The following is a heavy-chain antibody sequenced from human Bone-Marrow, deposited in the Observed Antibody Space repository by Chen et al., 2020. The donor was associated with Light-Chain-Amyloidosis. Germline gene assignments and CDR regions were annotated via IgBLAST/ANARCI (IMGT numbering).Heavy chain of an antibody. CDR1: GGSFSEFS. Sequence: QVQLQQWGAGLLKPSETLSLTCAVYGGSFSEFSWTWIRQPPGKGLEWVGDINHSGHTNYNPSLRSRVSISVDASKNRFSLKLNSVTAADTSVYYCARGGGGITGTTLAYAFDVWGQGAMVTVSS. CDR2: INHSGHT. D-gene: IGHD1-7*01. J-gene: IGHJ3*01. V-gene: IGHV4-34*02. CDR3: ARGGGGITGTTLAYAFDV.